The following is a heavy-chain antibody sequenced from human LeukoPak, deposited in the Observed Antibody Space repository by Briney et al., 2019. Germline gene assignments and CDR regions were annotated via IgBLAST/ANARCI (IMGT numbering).Heavy chain of an antibody. Sequence: GGSLRPSCAASGFTFTTDWMSWVRQAPGKGLEWVANINQDGSEKYYVDSVKGRFTISRDNAKNSLYLQVNSLRAEDTAVYYCAGGHAIDHWGQGSLAAVSS. V-gene: IGHV3-7*01. J-gene: IGHJ4*02. CDR3: AGGHAIDH. CDR2: INQDGSEK. CDR1: GFTFTTDW.